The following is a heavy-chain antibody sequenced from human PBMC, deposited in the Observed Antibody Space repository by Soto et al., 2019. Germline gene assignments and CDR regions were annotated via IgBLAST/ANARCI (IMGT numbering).Heavy chain of an antibody. D-gene: IGHD2-15*01. J-gene: IGHJ4*02. CDR2: ISYDGSNK. Sequence: PGGSLRLSCAASGFTFSSYGMHWVRQAPGKGLEWVAVISYDGSNKYYADSVKGRFTISRDNSKNTLYLQMNSLRAEDTAVYYCATYCSGGSCYSGAPDYWGQGTLVTVSS. CDR3: ATYCSGGSCYSGAPDY. CDR1: GFTFSSYG. V-gene: IGHV3-30*03.